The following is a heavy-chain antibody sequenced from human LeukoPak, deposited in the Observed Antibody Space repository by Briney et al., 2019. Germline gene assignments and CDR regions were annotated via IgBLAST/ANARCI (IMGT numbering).Heavy chain of an antibody. CDR1: GFTFSSYT. CDR3: ARAKFDSSRYYYRGFDI. CDR2: IHSSGTYI. J-gene: IGHJ3*02. D-gene: IGHD3-22*01. Sequence: GGSLRLSCAASGFTFSSYTMTWVRQAPGKGLEWVSSIHSSGTYIYYADSVKGRFTISRDNAKNSLYLQMNSLRAEDTAVYYCARAKFDSSRYYYRGFDIWGQGTMVTVSS. V-gene: IGHV3-21*01.